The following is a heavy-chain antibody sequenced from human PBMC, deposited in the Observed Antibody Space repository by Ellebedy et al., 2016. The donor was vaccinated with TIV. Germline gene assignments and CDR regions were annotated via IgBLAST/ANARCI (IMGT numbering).Heavy chain of an antibody. D-gene: IGHD3-3*01. V-gene: IGHV3-30*18. CDR2: IPSNGRNQ. J-gene: IGHJ4*02. CDR3: AKEGSIFGVVTDYFDY. Sequence: GESLKISXAASGFTFSSYGMQWVRQAPGKGLEWVAVIPSNGRNQYYADSVKGRFTISRDNSKNSLYLQMNSLRTEDTALYYCAKEGSIFGVVTDYFDYWGQGTLVTVSS. CDR1: GFTFSSYG.